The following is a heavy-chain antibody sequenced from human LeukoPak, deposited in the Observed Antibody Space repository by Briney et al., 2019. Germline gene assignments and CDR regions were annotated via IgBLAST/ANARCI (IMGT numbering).Heavy chain of an antibody. J-gene: IGHJ4*02. Sequence: SVKVSCKASGGTFSSYAISWMRQAPGQGLEWMGRIIPILGIANYAQKFQGRVTITADKSTSTAYMELSSLRSEDTAVYYCARDLTIFGVVSNFDYWGQGTLVTVSS. CDR2: IIPILGIA. CDR1: GGTFSSYA. D-gene: IGHD3-3*01. CDR3: ARDLTIFGVVSNFDY. V-gene: IGHV1-69*04.